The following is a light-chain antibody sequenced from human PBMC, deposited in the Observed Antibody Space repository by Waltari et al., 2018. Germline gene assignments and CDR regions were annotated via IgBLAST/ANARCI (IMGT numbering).Light chain of an antibody. CDR3: SSDAVSNNFYD. CDR2: EVS. J-gene: IGLJ1*01. Sequence: QSALTQPPSASGSPGQSVTISCTGTGSGGPAPWYQQLPGKAPKLLIYEVSKRPSGVPDRFSGSKSGNTASLTVSGLQTEDEGDYYCSSDAVSNNFYDFGSGTKVTVL. V-gene: IGLV2-8*01. CDR1: GSGGP.